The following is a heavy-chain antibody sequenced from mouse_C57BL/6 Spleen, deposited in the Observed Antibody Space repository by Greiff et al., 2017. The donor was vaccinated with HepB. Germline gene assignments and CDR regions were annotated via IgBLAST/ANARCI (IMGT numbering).Heavy chain of an antibody. V-gene: IGHV5-17*01. D-gene: IGHD2-2*01. Sequence: EVKLVESGGGLVKPGGSLKLSCAASGFTFSDYGMHWVRQAPEKGLEWVAYISSGSSTIYYADTVKGRFTISRDNAKNTLFLQMTSLRSEDTAMYYCAESYGSSWFAYWGQGTLVTVSA. CDR1: GFTFSDYG. CDR3: AESYGSSWFAY. CDR2: ISSGSSTI. J-gene: IGHJ3*01.